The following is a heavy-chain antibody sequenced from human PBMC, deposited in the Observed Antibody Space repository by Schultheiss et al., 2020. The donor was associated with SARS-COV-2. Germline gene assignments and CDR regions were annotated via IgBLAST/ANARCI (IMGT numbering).Heavy chain of an antibody. J-gene: IGHJ4*02. Sequence: SETLSLTCTVSGGSISSYYWSWIRQPAGKGLEWIGRIYTSGSTNYNPSLKSRVTISVDASKNQFSLKLTSVTAADAAVYYCARDSSSWYSYWGQGTLVTVSS. D-gene: IGHD6-13*01. CDR2: IYTSGST. CDR3: ARDSSSWYSY. V-gene: IGHV4-4*07. CDR1: GGSISSYY.